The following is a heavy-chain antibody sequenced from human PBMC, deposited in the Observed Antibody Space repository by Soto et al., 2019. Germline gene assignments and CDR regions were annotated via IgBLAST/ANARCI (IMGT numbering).Heavy chain of an antibody. Sequence: SETLSLTCTVSGGSISSGGYYWSWIRQHPGKGLEWIGYIYYSGSTYYNPSLKSRVTISVDTSKNQFSLKLSSVTAADTAVYYCARDYKANGYDYWGQGTLVTVTS. D-gene: IGHD3-10*01. V-gene: IGHV4-31*03. CDR1: GGSISSGGYY. CDR2: IYYSGST. J-gene: IGHJ4*02. CDR3: ARDYKANGYDY.